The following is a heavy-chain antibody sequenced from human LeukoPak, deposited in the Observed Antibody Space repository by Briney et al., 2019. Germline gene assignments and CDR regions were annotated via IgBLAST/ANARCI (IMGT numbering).Heavy chain of an antibody. Sequence: GGSLRLSCAASGFTFSSYGMHWVRQAPGKGLEWVAVISYDGSNKYYADSVKGRFTISRDNAKNSLYLQMNSLRAEDRALYYCAKVISKATITYFDYWGQGTLVTVSS. CDR1: GFTFSSYG. J-gene: IGHJ4*02. V-gene: IGHV3-30*18. D-gene: IGHD5-24*01. CDR2: ISYDGSNK. CDR3: AKVISKATITYFDY.